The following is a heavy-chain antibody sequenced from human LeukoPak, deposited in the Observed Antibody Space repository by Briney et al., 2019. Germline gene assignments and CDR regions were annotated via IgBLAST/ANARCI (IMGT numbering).Heavy chain of an antibody. CDR3: AKDGGSITGTVGRFDY. CDR1: GFTFDDYG. D-gene: IGHD1/OR15-1a*01. J-gene: IGHJ4*02. V-gene: IGHV3-20*04. CDR2: INWNGGST. Sequence: GGSLRLSCAASGFTFDDYGMSWVRQAPGKGLEWVSGINWNGGSTGYADSVKGRFTISRDNAKNSLYLQMNSLRAEDTALYYCAKDGGSITGTVGRFDYWGQGTLVTVSS.